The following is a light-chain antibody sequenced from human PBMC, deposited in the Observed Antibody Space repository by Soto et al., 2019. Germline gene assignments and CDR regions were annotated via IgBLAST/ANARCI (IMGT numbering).Light chain of an antibody. V-gene: IGKV3-15*01. CDR2: GAS. J-gene: IGKJ5*01. Sequence: ETTLTQSPATLSASPGERVTLSCRATQSVTYNLAWYQQKPGQAPRLLIYGASTRPTGIPARFSGSGSGAEFTLTISSLKSEDYAVYYCQQYKSWPPITFGQGTRLEIK. CDR1: QSVTYN. CDR3: QQYKSWPPIT.